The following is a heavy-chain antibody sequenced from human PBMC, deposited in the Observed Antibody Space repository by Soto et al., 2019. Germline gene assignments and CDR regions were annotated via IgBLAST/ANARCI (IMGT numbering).Heavy chain of an antibody. CDR1: GGSISSYY. Sequence: TLSLTCTVSGGSISSYYWSWIRQPPGKGLEWIGYIYYSGSTNYNPSLNSRVIISLDTSKTQFSLRLSSVTAADTAVYYCANSYGDYVSYWGQGTLVTVSS. CDR3: ANSYGDYVSY. V-gene: IGHV4-59*08. CDR2: IYYSGST. D-gene: IGHD4-17*01. J-gene: IGHJ4*02.